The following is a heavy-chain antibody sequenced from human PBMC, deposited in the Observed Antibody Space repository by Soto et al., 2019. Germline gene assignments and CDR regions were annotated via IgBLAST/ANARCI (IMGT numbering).Heavy chain of an antibody. D-gene: IGHD3-22*01. CDR2: ISADGSST. V-gene: IGHV3-74*01. CDR1: GFTFSIYW. CDR3: ARVEPGYYHFDY. J-gene: IGHJ4*02. Sequence: HPGGSLRLSCAASGFTFSIYWMHWVRQVPGKGLVWVSHISADGSSTSYVDSVKGRFTISRDNAKKSLYLQMNSLRAEDTAVYYCARVEPGYYHFDYWGQGTPVTVSS.